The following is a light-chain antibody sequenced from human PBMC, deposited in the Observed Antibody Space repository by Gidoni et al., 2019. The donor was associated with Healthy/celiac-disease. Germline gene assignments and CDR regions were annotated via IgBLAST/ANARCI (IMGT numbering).Light chain of an antibody. CDR1: SRDVGGYNY. Sequence: QSALTPPRSVSGSPGQSVTISCTGTSRDVGGYNYVSWYQQHPGKAPKLMIYDVSKRPSGVPDRFSGSKSGNTASLTISGLQAEDEADYYCCSYAGSYVVFGGGTKLTVL. CDR3: CSYAGSYVV. J-gene: IGLJ2*01. V-gene: IGLV2-11*01. CDR2: DVS.